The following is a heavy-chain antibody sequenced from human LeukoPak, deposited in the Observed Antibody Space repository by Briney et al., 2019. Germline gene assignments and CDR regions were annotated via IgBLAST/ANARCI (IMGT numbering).Heavy chain of an antibody. CDR1: GGSISSSSYY. CDR2: IYYSGST. CDR3: ASEVVHYMDV. V-gene: IGHV4-39*01. J-gene: IGHJ6*03. Sequence: NSSETLSLTCTVSGGSISSSSYYWGWIRQPPGKGLEWIGSIYYSGSTYYNPSLKSRVTISVDTSKNQFSLKLSSVTAADTAVYYCASEVVHYMDVWGKGTTVTVSS. D-gene: IGHD2-15*01.